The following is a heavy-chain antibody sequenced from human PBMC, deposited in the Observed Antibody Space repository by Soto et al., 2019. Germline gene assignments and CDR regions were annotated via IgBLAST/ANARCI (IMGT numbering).Heavy chain of an antibody. J-gene: IGHJ5*02. D-gene: IGHD6-13*01. Sequence: SETLSLTCIVSVGSMSEKYWNWVRQPPGKGLEWIGLIFANGPTDYNPSLKSRVTMSVDASKNQFSLRLTSMTAADTAVYYCVASLAASGLNWLDPWGRGTLVTVSS. CDR2: IFANGPT. CDR3: VASLAASGLNWLDP. V-gene: IGHV4-4*07. CDR1: VGSMSEKY.